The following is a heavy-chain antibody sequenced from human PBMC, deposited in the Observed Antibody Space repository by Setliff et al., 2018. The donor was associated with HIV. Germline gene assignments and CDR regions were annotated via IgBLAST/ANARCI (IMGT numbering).Heavy chain of an antibody. CDR3: ARSPLPRYCSGGSCYKGAFDI. J-gene: IGHJ3*02. D-gene: IGHD2-15*01. CDR2: IIPIFGTA. Sequence: SVKVSCKAPGGTFSSYAISWVRQAPGQGLEWMGGIIPIFGTANYAQKFQGRVTITTDESTSTAYMELSSLRSEDTAVYYCARSPLPRYCSGGSCYKGAFDIWGQGTMVTVSS. V-gene: IGHV1-69*05. CDR1: GGTFSSYA.